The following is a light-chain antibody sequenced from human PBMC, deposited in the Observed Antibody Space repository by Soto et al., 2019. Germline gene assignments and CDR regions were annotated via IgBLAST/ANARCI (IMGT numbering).Light chain of an antibody. CDR2: RNN. V-gene: IGLV1-47*01. Sequence: QSVLTQPPSAAGTPGQRVTISCSGSSSNIGNRSVYWYQQLPETAPKLLLYRNNQRPSGVPDRFSGSKSGTSASLAISGLRSEDEADYYCAAWDDSLSGRVFGGGTKVTVL. CDR3: AAWDDSLSGRV. CDR1: SSNIGNRS. J-gene: IGLJ2*01.